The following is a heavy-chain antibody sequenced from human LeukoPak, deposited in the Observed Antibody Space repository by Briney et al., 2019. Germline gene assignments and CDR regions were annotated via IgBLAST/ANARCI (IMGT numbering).Heavy chain of an antibody. CDR2: ISSSGSTI. Sequence: GGSLRLSCAASGFTFTNHGMTWVRQAPGKGLEWVSYISSSGSTIYYADSVKGRFTISRDNAKNSLYLQMNSLRAEDTAVYYCARDSKRQLVPGTDYWGQGTLVTVSS. J-gene: IGHJ4*02. V-gene: IGHV3-48*04. D-gene: IGHD6-13*01. CDR1: GFTFTNHG. CDR3: ARDSKRQLVPGTDY.